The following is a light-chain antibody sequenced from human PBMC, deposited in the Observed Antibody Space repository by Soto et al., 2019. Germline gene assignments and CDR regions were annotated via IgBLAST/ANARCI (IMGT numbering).Light chain of an antibody. CDR2: EVV. CDR3: SSCTTSSTWV. Sequence: QSALTQPASLSGSPGQSITISCTGTSSDVGRYNYVSWFQQHPGRAPKLLIYEVVNRPSGVSSRFSGSKSGNTAFLTISGLQAEDEAAFYCSSCTTSSTWVFGGGTQLTVL. J-gene: IGLJ7*01. CDR1: SSDVGRYNY. V-gene: IGLV2-14*01.